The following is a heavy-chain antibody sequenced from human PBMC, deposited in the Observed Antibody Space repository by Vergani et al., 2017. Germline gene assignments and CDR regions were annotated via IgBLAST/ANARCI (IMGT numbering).Heavy chain of an antibody. CDR3: ARGPPSEY. CDR2: IKEDGTGK. Sequence: VQLVESGGGLVKPGGSLRLSCAASGFTFSDYYMSWIRQAPGKGLEWVANIKEDGTGKYYVDSVKGRFTISRDNAKNSLYLQMNSLRVEDTAVYYCARGPPSEYWGQGTLVTVSS. J-gene: IGHJ4*02. CDR1: GFTFSDYY. V-gene: IGHV3-7*01.